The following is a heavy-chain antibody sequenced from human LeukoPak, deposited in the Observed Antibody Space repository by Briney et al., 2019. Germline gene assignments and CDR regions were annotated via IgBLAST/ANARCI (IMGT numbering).Heavy chain of an antibody. CDR1: GGSISSYY. V-gene: IGHV4-59*01. CDR3: ARDLILAAGPYYYYYGMDV. D-gene: IGHD6-13*01. CDR2: IYYSGST. Sequence: SETLSLTCTVSGGSISSYYWSWIRQPPGKGLEWIGYIYYSGSTNYNPSLKSRVTISVDTSKNQFSLKLSSVTAADTAVYYCARDLILAAGPYYYYYGMDVWGQGTTVTVSS. J-gene: IGHJ6*02.